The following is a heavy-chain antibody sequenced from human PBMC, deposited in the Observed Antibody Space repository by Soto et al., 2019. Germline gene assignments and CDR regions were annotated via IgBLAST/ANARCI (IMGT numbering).Heavy chain of an antibody. V-gene: IGHV1-18*01. J-gene: IGHJ6*02. Sequence: QVQLVQSGAEVKKPGASVKVSCKASGYTFINYGFSWVRQAPGQGLEWMGWISAYNGDTKHAQKFQGRVTMTTDTSTSTAFMELTSLRSDDTAVYYSARATRYGMDVWGQGTTVTVSS. CDR3: ARATRYGMDV. CDR2: ISAYNGDT. CDR1: GYTFINYG.